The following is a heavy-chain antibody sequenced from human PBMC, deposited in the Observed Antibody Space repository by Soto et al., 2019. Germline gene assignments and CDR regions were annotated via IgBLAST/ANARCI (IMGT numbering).Heavy chain of an antibody. Sequence: ASVKVSCKASGYTFSGSSITWVRQAPGQGLEWMGRISGYNGNTNYARTLRGRLTLTTDTSTSTAYMELRSLTSDDTAVYYCARDVFCGGAPACPDMDVWGQGTTVTVSS. CDR1: GYTFSGSS. D-gene: IGHD2-21*01. J-gene: IGHJ6*02. CDR2: ISGYNGNT. V-gene: IGHV1-18*04. CDR3: ARDVFCGGAPACPDMDV.